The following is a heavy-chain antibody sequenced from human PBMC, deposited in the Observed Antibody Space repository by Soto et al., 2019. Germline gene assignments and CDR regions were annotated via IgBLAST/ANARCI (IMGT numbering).Heavy chain of an antibody. CDR3: ATGRGGGGY. V-gene: IGHV3-53*01. CDR2: IYSGGYT. J-gene: IGHJ4*02. D-gene: IGHD3-10*01. Sequence: EVQLVESGGGLIQPGGSLRLSCAVSGFTVSNNYMSWVRQAPGKGLEGVSVIYSGGYTAYGDSVKGRFTISRDNSRKHSYLQMKSLGADAAAGFYGATGRGGGGYGGQGTLVTVSS. CDR1: GFTVSNNY.